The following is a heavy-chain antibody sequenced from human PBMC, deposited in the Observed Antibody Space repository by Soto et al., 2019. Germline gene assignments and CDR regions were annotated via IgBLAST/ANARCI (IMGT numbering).Heavy chain of an antibody. V-gene: IGHV1-2*02. J-gene: IGHJ6*02. CDR2: INPNSGDT. CDR3: ARRSDYYGMDV. CDR1: GYTFTGHY. D-gene: IGHD3-3*01. Sequence: ASVKVSCKASGYTFTGHYMQCVRQAPGQGLEWMGWINPNSGDTNYAQKFQGRVTMTRDTSISTVYMELSSLKASDTAMYYCARRSDYYGMDVWGQGTTVTVS.